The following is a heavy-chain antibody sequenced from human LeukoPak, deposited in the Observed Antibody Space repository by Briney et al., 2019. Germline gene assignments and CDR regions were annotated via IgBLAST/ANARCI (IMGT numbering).Heavy chain of an antibody. CDR3: TRHGKRPGIEYYMDV. Sequence: PGGSLRLSCAASGFTFSSYAMHWVRQAPGKGLEWVAVISYDGSNKYYADSVKGRFTISRDNSKNTLYLQMNSLKTEDTAVYYCTRHGKRPGIEYYMDVWGKGTTVTISS. CDR2: ISYDGSNK. V-gene: IGHV3-30*04. CDR1: GFTFSSYA. J-gene: IGHJ6*03. D-gene: IGHD6-25*01.